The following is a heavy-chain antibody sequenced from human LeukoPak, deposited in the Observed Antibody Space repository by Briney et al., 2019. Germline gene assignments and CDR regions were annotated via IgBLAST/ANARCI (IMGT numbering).Heavy chain of an antibody. Sequence: SGGSLRLSCAASGFTFSHYSMHWVRQAPGKGLEYVSAINSNGDDTYYVNSVKGRFTISRDNSKNTLYLQMNSLRAEDTAVYYCAKFDDILTGYCDYWGQGTLVTVSS. CDR1: GFTFSHYS. D-gene: IGHD3-9*01. CDR2: INSNGDDT. J-gene: IGHJ4*02. V-gene: IGHV3-64*01. CDR3: AKFDDILTGYCDY.